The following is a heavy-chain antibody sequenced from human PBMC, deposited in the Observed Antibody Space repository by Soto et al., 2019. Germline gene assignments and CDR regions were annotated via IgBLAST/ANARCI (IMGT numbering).Heavy chain of an antibody. D-gene: IGHD2-15*01. CDR1: GFPFISRA. CDR3: AEWARYCSGADCRA. J-gene: IGHJ5*02. CDR2: ISGSGTIT. Sequence: EVQLLESGGGLVQPGGSLRLSCAASGFPFISRAMSWVRQAPGKGLEWVSAISGSGTITYYADSVKGRFTISRDTSKNTLYLQMNSLRADDTAVYYCAEWARYCSGADCRAWGQGTLVTVSS. V-gene: IGHV3-23*01.